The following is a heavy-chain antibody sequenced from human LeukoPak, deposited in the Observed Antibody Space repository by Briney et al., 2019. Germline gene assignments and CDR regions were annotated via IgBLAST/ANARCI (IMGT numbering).Heavy chain of an antibody. J-gene: IGHJ6*03. D-gene: IGHD7-27*01. CDR2: IYYSGST. Sequence: SETLSLTCTVSGGSISSSSYYWGWIRQPPGKGLEGIGSIYYSGSTYYNPSLKSRVTISVDTSKNQFSLKLSSVTAADTAVYYCARLSPLTGAYYYMDVWGKGTTVTVSS. CDR3: ARLSPLTGAYYYMDV. CDR1: GGSISSSSYY. V-gene: IGHV4-39*07.